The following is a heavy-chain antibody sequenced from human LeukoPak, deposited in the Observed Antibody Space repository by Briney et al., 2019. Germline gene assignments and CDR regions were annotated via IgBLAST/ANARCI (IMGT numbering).Heavy chain of an antibody. V-gene: IGHV3-73*01. CDR2: IRSKTNRYAT. CDR1: GLTFSDSA. CDR3: ARDSSGSYSLDY. J-gene: IGHJ4*02. Sequence: GGSLRLSCAASGLTFSDSAMHWVRQASGKGLEWVGRIRSKTNRYATAYAASVKGRFTISRDDSKNTAYLQMNSLQTEDTAVYYCARDSSGSYSLDYWGQGTLVTVSS. D-gene: IGHD1-26*01.